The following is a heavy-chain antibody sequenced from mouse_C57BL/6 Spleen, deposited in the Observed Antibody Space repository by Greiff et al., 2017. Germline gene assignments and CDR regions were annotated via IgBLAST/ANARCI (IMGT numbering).Heavy chain of an antibody. CDR1: GYTFTSYW. CDR3: TRPDYYGSSYFDY. Sequence: DVKLQESGTVLARPGASVKMSCKTSGYTFTSYWMHWVKQRPGQGLEWIGAIYPGNSDTSYNQKFKGKAKLTAVTSASTAYMELSSLTNEDSAVYYCTRPDYYGSSYFDYWGQGTTLTVSS. D-gene: IGHD1-1*01. CDR2: IYPGNSDT. J-gene: IGHJ2*01. V-gene: IGHV1-5*01.